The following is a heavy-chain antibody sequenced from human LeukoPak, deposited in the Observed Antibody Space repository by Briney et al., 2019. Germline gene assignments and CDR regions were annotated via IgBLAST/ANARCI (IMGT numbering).Heavy chain of an antibody. CDR3: AKGGSGILFPLDY. Sequence: PGGSLRLSCAASGFTFDDYAMHWVRQAPGKGLEWVSGISWNSGSIGYADSVKGRFTISRDNAKNSLYLQMNSLRAEDMALYYCAKGGSGILFPLDYWGQGTLVTVSS. V-gene: IGHV3-9*03. D-gene: IGHD2-15*01. J-gene: IGHJ4*02. CDR1: GFTFDDYA. CDR2: ISWNSGSI.